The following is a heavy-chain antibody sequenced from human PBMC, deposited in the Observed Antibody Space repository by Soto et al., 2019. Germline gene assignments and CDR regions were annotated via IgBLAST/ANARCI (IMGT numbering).Heavy chain of an antibody. V-gene: IGHV3-30*18. CDR1: GFTFSDYA. Sequence: VQLVESGGGVVQPGRSLRLSCAASGFTFSDYAMHWVRQAPGKGLEWVAVVSHDGRNTHYADSVKGRFTISRDSSKNTVSLEMTSLRAEGTAASCCAKGGRQWPVTSYFSYWAQGALVTVSS. CDR3: AKGGRQWPVTSYFSY. CDR2: VSHDGRNT. D-gene: IGHD6-19*01. J-gene: IGHJ4*02.